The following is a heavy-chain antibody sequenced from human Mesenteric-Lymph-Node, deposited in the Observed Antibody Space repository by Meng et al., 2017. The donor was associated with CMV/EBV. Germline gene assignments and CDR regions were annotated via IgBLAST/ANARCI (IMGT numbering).Heavy chain of an antibody. V-gene: IGHV1-69*10. J-gene: IGHJ6*02. Sequence: VKVSCKASGGTFSSYAISWVRQAPGQGLEWMGGIIPILGIANYAQKFQGRVTITVDKSTSTAYMELSSLRSEDTAVYYCARDISSSWYGGMDVWGQGTTVTVSS. CDR2: IIPILGIA. D-gene: IGHD6-13*01. CDR1: GGTFSSYA. CDR3: ARDISSSWYGGMDV.